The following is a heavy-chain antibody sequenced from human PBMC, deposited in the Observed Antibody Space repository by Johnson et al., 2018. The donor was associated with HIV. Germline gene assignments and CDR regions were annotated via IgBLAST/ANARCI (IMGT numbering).Heavy chain of an antibody. Sequence: VYLVESGGGVVQPGRSLRLSCAGSGFTFSSYAFHWVRQAPAKGLEWVSSINWNGGSTGYADSVKGRFTISRDTAKNSLYLQMNSLRAEDTALYYCTTDVPGGPYYNAFDIWGQWTMVTVSS. V-gene: IGHV3-20*04. J-gene: IGHJ3*02. CDR3: TTDVPGGPYYNAFDI. CDR1: GFTFSSYA. D-gene: IGHD1-26*01. CDR2: INWNGGST.